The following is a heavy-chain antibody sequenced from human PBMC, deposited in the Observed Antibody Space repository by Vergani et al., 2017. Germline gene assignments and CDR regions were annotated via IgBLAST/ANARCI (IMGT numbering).Heavy chain of an antibody. CDR1: GGSISSYY. J-gene: IGHJ5*02. Sequence: QVQLQESGPGLVKPSETLSLTCTVSGGSISSYYWSWIRQPPGKGLEWIGYIYYSGSTNYNPSLKSRVTISVDTSKNQFFLKLSSVTAADTAVYYCARNPGRGHLNCFDAWGQGTLVTVCS. D-gene: IGHD1-14*01. CDR3: ARNPGRGHLNCFDA. CDR2: IYYSGST. V-gene: IGHV4-59*01.